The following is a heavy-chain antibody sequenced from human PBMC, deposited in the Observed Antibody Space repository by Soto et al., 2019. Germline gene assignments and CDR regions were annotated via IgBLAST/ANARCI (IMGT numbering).Heavy chain of an antibody. CDR2: IYYSGST. D-gene: IGHD4-17*01. Sequence: RSLTCTVSGGSISSYYWSWIRQPPGKGLEWIGYIYYSGSTNYNPSLKSRVTISVDTSKNQFSLKLSSVTAADTAVYYCARGRGDRYYFDYWGQGTLVTVSS. V-gene: IGHV4-59*01. J-gene: IGHJ4*02. CDR3: ARGRGDRYYFDY. CDR1: GGSISSYY.